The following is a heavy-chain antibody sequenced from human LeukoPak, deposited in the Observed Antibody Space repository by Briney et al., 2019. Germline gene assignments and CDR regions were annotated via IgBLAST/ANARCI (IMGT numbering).Heavy chain of an antibody. V-gene: IGHV3-20*04. CDR2: INWNGGST. D-gene: IGHD1-26*01. CDR1: GFTFDDYG. Sequence: PGGSLRLSCAASGFTFDDYGMNWVRQAPGKGLEWVSGINWNGGSTGYADSVKGRFTISRDNAKNSLYLQMNSLRAEDTAVYYCARGGGEWELLRTFDYWGQGTLVTVSS. J-gene: IGHJ4*02. CDR3: ARGGGEWELLRTFDY.